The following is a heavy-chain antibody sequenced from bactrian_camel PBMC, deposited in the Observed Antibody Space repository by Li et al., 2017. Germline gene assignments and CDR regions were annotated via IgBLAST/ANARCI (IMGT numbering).Heavy chain of an antibody. CDR2: SSVYGDTT. CDR1: GYRYANYC. Sequence: QLVESGGGSVQAGGSLRLSCAASGYRYANYCMGWYRQAPGKEREGVAILYFRGSSVYGDTTYYPDSVKGRFTISQDKAKKTLDLQLNNLQPEDSGMYYCAADRDLFGQGGGCDHGYWGQGTQVTVS. V-gene: IGHV3S63*01. D-gene: IGHD4*01. CDR3: AADRDLFGQGGGCDHGY. J-gene: IGHJ6*01.